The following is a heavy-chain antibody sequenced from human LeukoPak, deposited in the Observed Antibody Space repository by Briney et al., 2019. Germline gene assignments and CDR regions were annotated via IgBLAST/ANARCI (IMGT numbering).Heavy chain of an antibody. CDR3: AREALLYYFDY. D-gene: IGHD2-15*01. Sequence: PSETLSLTCTVSGASISNGDCYWTWIRQTPGEGLEWIGYIYHSGSTYYNPSLKSRLTISLDTSENQFSLSLNSVTAADTAVYYCAREALLYYFDYWGQGTPVTVSS. CDR1: GASISNGDCY. J-gene: IGHJ4*02. V-gene: IGHV4-30-4*08. CDR2: IYHSGST.